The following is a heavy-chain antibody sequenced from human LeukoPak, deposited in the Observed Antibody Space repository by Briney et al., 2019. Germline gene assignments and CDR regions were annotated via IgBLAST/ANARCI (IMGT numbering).Heavy chain of an antibody. CDR3: ARIVPLLGIAADYFDY. Sequence: PSETLSLTCTVSGGSLSIHYGSWLRQPPGEGLEWIGYIYYSGSTNYTPSLKSRVTISVDTSKNQFSLKLSSVSAADTAVYYCARIVPLLGIAADYFDYWGHGTLVTVSS. V-gene: IGHV4-59*11. CDR2: IYYSGST. D-gene: IGHD6-13*01. J-gene: IGHJ4*01. CDR1: GGSLSIHY.